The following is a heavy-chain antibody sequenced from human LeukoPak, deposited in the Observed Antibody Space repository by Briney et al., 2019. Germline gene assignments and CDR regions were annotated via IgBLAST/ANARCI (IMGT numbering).Heavy chain of an antibody. CDR3: AKLGIGVLDAFDN. V-gene: IGHV3-23*01. CDR2: ISGSGGST. D-gene: IGHD1-26*01. CDR1: GFTFSSYA. J-gene: IGHJ3*02. Sequence: TGGSLRLSCAASGFTFSSYAMSWVRQAPGKGLEWVSAISGSGGSTYYADSVKGRFTISRDNSKNTLYLQMNSLRAEDTAVYYCAKLGIGVLDAFDNWGQGTMVTVSS.